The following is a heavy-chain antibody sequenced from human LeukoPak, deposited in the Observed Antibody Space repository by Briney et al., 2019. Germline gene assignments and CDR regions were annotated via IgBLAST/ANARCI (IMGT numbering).Heavy chain of an antibody. CDR3: ARVDSATKLAFDI. Sequence: PGGSLRLSCAASGFTVSSNYMSWVRQAPGKGLEWVSVIYSGGSTHYADSVKGRFTISRDNSKNTLYLQMNSLRAEDTAVYYCARVDSATKLAFDIWAKGQWSPSLQ. V-gene: IGHV3-53*01. CDR1: GFTVSSNY. J-gene: IGHJ3*02. D-gene: IGHD3-10*01. CDR2: IYSGGST.